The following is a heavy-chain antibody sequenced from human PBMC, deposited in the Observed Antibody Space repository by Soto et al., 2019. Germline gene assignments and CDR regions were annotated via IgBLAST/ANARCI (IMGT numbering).Heavy chain of an antibody. V-gene: IGHV3-74*01. CDR2: INGDGSAT. CDR3: VRGGAYGDYRLDY. Sequence: VGSLRLSCAASGFNFSIYWMHWVRQAPGKGLVWVSRINGDGSATYYADSVKGRFTISRDNAKNTLYLQMHSLRAEDTAVYYCVRGGAYGDYRLDYWGQGTPVTVSS. CDR1: GFNFSIYW. J-gene: IGHJ4*02. D-gene: IGHD4-17*01.